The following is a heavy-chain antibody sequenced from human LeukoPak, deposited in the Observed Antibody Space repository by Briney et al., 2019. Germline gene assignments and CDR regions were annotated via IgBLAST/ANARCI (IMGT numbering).Heavy chain of an antibody. CDR1: GFTFTSYA. J-gene: IGHJ4*02. Sequence: GGSLRLSCATSGFTFTSYAMSWVRQAPGKGLEWVSVISGTGGSTSYADSVKGRFTISRDSSKNTVSLQMNSLRAEDTALYYCAKGSGSWPLPCDYWGQGILVTVSS. CDR2: ISGTGGST. V-gene: IGHV3-23*01. D-gene: IGHD1-26*01. CDR3: AKGSGSWPLPCDY.